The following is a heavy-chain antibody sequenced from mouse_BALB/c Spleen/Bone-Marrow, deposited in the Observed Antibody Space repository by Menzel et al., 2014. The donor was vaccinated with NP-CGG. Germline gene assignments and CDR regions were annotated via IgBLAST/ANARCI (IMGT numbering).Heavy chain of an antibody. CDR1: GYTFTSYW. D-gene: IGHD1-1*01. J-gene: IGHJ4*01. CDR3: ARQITTVDYAMDY. Sequence: VKLQESGAELAKPGASVKMSCKASGYTFTSYWMHWVKQRPGQGLEWIGYINPSTGYTEYNQEFKDKATLTADKSSSTAYMQLSSLTSEDSAVYYCARQITTVDYAMDYWGQGASVTVSS. CDR2: INPSTGYT. V-gene: IGHV1-7*01.